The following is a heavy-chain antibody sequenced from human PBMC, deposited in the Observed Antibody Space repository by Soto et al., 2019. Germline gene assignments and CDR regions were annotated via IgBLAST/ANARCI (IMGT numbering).Heavy chain of an antibody. V-gene: IGHV1-69*01. D-gene: IGHD6-25*01. Sequence: QVQLVQSGAEVKKPGSSVKFSCKASGGTFSSYAISWVRQAPGQGREWMGGIIPIFGTATYAQKFQGSVTITADESTSTAYMELISLRSEDTAVYYCASDEGSGGNPTNWCQGTLVTVSS. CDR2: IIPIFGTA. CDR3: ASDEGSGGNPTN. CDR1: GGTFSSYA. J-gene: IGHJ4*02.